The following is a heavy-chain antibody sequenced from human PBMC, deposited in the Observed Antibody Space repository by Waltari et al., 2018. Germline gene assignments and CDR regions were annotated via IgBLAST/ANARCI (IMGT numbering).Heavy chain of an antibody. CDR1: GYTFTGYY. J-gene: IGHJ3*02. CDR2: INPNSGGT. V-gene: IGHV1-2*02. Sequence: QVQLVQSGAEVKKPGASVKVSCKASGYTFTGYYMPWVRQAPGQGLEWMGWINPNSGGTNYAQKFQGRVTMTRDTSISTAYMELSRLRSDDTAVYYCAREVGVGAEFWAFDIWGQGTMVTVSS. CDR3: AREVGVGAEFWAFDI. D-gene: IGHD1-26*01.